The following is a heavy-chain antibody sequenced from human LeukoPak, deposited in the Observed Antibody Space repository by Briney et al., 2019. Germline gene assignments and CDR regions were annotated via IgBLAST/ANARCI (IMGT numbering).Heavy chain of an antibody. J-gene: IGHJ4*02. CDR3: ARGKDGYNSSRHFDY. D-gene: IGHD5-24*01. V-gene: IGHV3-74*01. Sequence: GGSLRLSCAASGFMFSSDWMHWVRQAPGKGLVWVSRISSDGSSTNYAESVKGRFTISRDNANNTLYLQMNSLRAEDTAVYYCARGKDGYNSSRHFDYWGQGTLVTVSS. CDR1: GFMFSSDW. CDR2: ISSDGSST.